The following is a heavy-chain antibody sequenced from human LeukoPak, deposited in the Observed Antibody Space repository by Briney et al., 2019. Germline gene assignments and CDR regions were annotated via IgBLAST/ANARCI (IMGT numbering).Heavy chain of an antibody. CDR2: INHSGST. CDR1: GGSFSGYY. V-gene: IGHV4-34*01. D-gene: IGHD3-22*01. CDR3: ARGLFITMIVVVIPASAFDI. Sequence: PSETLSLTCAVYGGSFSGYYWSWIRQPPGKGLEWIGEINHSGSTNYNPSLKSRVTISVDTSKNQFSLKLSSVTAADTAVCYCARGLFITMIVVVIPASAFDIWGQGTMVTVSS. J-gene: IGHJ3*02.